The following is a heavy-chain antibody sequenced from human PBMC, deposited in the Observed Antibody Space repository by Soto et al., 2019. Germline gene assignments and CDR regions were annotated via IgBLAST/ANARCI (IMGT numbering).Heavy chain of an antibody. CDR1: GGSISSSSYY. Sequence: QLQLQESGPGLVKPSETLSLTCTVSGGSISSSSYYWGWIRQPPGKGLEWIGSIYYSGSTYYNPSLKSRVTISVDTSKNQFSLKLSSVTAADTAVYYCARHDLERPRIDYWGQGTLVTVSS. D-gene: IGHD1-1*01. CDR2: IYYSGST. J-gene: IGHJ4*02. V-gene: IGHV4-39*01. CDR3: ARHDLERPRIDY.